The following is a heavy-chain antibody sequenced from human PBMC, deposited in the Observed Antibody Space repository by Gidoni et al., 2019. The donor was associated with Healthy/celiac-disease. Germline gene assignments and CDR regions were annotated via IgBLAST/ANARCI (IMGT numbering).Heavy chain of an antibody. CDR3: ARDAQGFDY. V-gene: IGHV1-2*02. CDR2: ITPNSGGT. CDR1: GYTFTGYY. Sequence: QVQLVQSGSAGKKPGASVKVSCKASGYTFTGYYMHWVRQAPGQGLEWMGWITPNSGGTNYAQKFQGRVTMPRDTSISTAYMELSRLRSDDTAVYYCARDAQGFDYWGQGTLVTFSS. J-gene: IGHJ4*02.